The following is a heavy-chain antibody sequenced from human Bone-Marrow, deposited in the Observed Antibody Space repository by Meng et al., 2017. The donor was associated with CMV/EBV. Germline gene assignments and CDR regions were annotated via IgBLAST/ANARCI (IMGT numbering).Heavy chain of an antibody. V-gene: IGHV3-33*01. J-gene: IGHJ6*02. CDR2: IWYDGSDK. Sequence: GESLKISCATSGFTFSSYGMHWVRQAPGKGLEWVAVIWYDGSDKYYADSVKGRFTISRDNAKNSLYLQMNSLRAEDTAVYYCARVVRTAGGMDVWGQGNTVTVSS. CDR1: GFTFSSYG. CDR3: ARVVRTAGGMDV. D-gene: IGHD3-10*01.